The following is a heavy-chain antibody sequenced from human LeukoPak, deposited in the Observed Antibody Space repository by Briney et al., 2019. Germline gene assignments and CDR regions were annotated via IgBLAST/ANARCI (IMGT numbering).Heavy chain of an antibody. V-gene: IGHV4-34*01. CDR2: INHSGST. Sequence: SETLSLTCAVYGGSFSGYYWTWIRQPPGKGLEWIGEINHSGSTNYNPSLNSRVTISVHPPKNQLSLQLSSVTAADTAVYYCARGRFLYYYERGAFDIWGQGPMVPVSS. CDR1: GGSFSGYY. J-gene: IGHJ3*02. CDR3: ARGRFLYYYERGAFDI. D-gene: IGHD3-22*01.